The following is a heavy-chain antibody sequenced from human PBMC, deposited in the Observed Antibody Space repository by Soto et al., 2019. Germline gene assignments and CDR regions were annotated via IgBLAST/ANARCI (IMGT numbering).Heavy chain of an antibody. J-gene: IGHJ3*02. Sequence: GGSLRLSCAASGFTFSGYDMHWVRQSTGRGLEWVSGIGAGGDTYYPGSVKGRFTVSRENAKNSLYLQMNSLRAEDTAVYYCARVVNRDAFDIWGQGTMVTVSS. CDR1: GFTFSGYD. D-gene: IGHD2-15*01. CDR2: IGAGGDT. CDR3: ARVVNRDAFDI. V-gene: IGHV3-13*04.